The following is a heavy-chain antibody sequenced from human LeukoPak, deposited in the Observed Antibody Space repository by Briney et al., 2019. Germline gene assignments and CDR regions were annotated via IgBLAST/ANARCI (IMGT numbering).Heavy chain of an antibody. CDR3: ARGRRWLQFLFDY. CDR2: IYYSGST. Sequence: SETLSLTCTVSGGSISSSSYYWGWIRQPPGKGLEWIGSIYYSGSTYYNPSLKSRVTISVDTSKNQFSLKLRSVTAADMAMYYCARGRRWLQFLFDYWGQGSLVTVSS. V-gene: IGHV4-39*07. J-gene: IGHJ4*02. CDR1: GGSISSSSYY. D-gene: IGHD5-24*01.